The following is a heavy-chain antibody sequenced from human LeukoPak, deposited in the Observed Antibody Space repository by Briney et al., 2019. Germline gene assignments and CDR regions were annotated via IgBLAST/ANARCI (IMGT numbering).Heavy chain of an antibody. Sequence: ASVKVSCKASGGTFSSYAISWVRQAPGQGLEWMGGIIPIFGTANCAQKFQGRVTITADESTSTAYMELSSLRSEDTAVYYCARGGTIFGVVIRTQKYYFDYWGQGTLVTVSS. CDR3: ARGGTIFGVVIRTQKYYFDY. V-gene: IGHV1-69*13. J-gene: IGHJ4*02. CDR2: IIPIFGTA. CDR1: GGTFSSYA. D-gene: IGHD3-3*01.